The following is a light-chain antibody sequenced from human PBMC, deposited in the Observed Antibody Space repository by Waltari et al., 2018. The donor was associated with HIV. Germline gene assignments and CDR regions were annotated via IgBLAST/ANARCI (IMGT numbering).Light chain of an antibody. CDR2: GAS. CDR1: EDIDNY. CDR3: QQLSTYPIT. V-gene: IGKV1-9*01. J-gene: IGKJ5*01. Sequence: DIQLTQSPSFLSASVGDRVTITCRASEDIDNYLAWYQQRPGKAPKLQIYGASTLQSGVPSRFSGSGSGTEFTLTISSLQPEDFATYFRQQLSTYPITFGQGTRLEIK.